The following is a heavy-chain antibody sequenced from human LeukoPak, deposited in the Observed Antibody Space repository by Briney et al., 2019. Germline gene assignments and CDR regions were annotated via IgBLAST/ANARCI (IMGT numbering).Heavy chain of an antibody. V-gene: IGHV4-59*08. J-gene: IGHJ2*01. CDR2: IYYSGSS. CDR1: GGSISYNY. D-gene: IGHD6-13*01. Sequence: SETLSLTCTVSGGSISYNYWSWIRQPPGKGLEWIGYIYYSGSSDYNPPLKSRVTISVDTSKNQFSLKLSSVTAADTAVYYCARGRDSSSWYASRYFDLWGRGTLVTVSS. CDR3: ARGRDSSSWYASRYFDL.